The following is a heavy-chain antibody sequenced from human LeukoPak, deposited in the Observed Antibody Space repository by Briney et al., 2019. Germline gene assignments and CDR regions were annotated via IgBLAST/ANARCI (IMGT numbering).Heavy chain of an antibody. CDR1: GGSISSYY. V-gene: IGHV4-59*08. CDR3: ATAVLYGGNDFDY. CDR2: IYYSGST. J-gene: IGHJ4*02. D-gene: IGHD5-12*01. Sequence: SETLSLTCTVSGGSISSYYWSWIRQSPGKGLEWIGYIYYSGSTNYNHSLKSRVTISVDTSKNQFSLKLSSVTAADTAVYYCATAVLYGGNDFDYWGQGTLVTVSS.